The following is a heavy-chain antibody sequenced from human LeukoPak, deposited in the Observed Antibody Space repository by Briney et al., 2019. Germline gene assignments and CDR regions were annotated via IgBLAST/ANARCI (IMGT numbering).Heavy chain of an antibody. V-gene: IGHV3-30-3*01. CDR2: ISYDGSNK. CDR1: GFTFSSYA. J-gene: IGHJ4*02. CDR3: ARGPHIAVAGKEIYY. Sequence: PGRSLRLSCAASGFTFSSYAMHWVRQAPGKGLEWVAVISYDGSNKYYADSVKGRFTISRDNSKNTLYLQMNSLRAEDTAVYYCARGPHIAVAGKEIYYWGQGTLVTVSS. D-gene: IGHD6-19*01.